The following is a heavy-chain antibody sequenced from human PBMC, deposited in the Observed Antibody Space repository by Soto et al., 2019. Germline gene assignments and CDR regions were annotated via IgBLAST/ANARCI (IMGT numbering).Heavy chain of an antibody. Sequence: SETLSLTCAVFGGSFSGYYWNWIRQPPGKGLEWIGEINHSGSTNYNPSLKSRVTVSVDTSKNQLSLKLSSVTAADTAVYYCARAIWFGYNWFDPWGQGALVTVSS. CDR2: INHSGST. D-gene: IGHD3-10*01. CDR3: ARAIWFGYNWFDP. J-gene: IGHJ5*02. CDR1: GGSFSGYY. V-gene: IGHV4-34*01.